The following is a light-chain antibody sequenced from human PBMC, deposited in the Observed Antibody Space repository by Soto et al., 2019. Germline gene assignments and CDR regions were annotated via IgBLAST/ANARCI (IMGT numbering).Light chain of an antibody. J-gene: IGLJ1*01. CDR2: GVH. CDR1: SGDVGTYAL. CDR3: SSYAGNNNYV. Sequence: SALTQPPSSSGSPGQSFTMSCKGSSGDVGTYALVSWYQQHPGKAPKLMIYGVHKRPSGVPDRFSGSQSGNTASLTVSGLQAEDEADYFCSSYAGNNNYVFGTGTKVTVL. V-gene: IGLV2-8*01.